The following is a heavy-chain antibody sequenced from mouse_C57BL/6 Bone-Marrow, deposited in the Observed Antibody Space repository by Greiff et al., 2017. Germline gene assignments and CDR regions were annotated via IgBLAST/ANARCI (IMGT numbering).Heavy chain of an antibody. Sequence: QVQLKESGAELVRPGTSVKMSCKASGYTFTNYWIGWAKQRPGHGLEWIGDIYPGGGYTNYNEKFKGKATLTADKSSSTAYMQFSSLTSEDSAIYYCARWNYDYPNAMDDWGQGTSVTVSS. D-gene: IGHD2-4*01. CDR2: IYPGGGYT. J-gene: IGHJ4*01. CDR1: GYTFTNYW. CDR3: ARWNYDYPNAMDD. V-gene: IGHV1-63*01.